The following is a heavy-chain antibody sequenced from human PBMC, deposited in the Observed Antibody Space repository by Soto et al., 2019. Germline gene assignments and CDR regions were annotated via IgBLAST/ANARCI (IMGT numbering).Heavy chain of an antibody. CDR2: ISYDGSNK. Sequence: QVQLVESGGGVVQPGRSLRLSCAASGFTFSSYAMHWVRQAPGKGLEWVAVISYDGSNKYYADSVKGRFTISRDNSKNTLYLQMNSLRAEDTAVYYCARVGTYYYYGMDVWGQGTTVTVSS. CDR3: ARVGTYYYYGMDV. CDR1: GFTFSSYA. J-gene: IGHJ6*02. V-gene: IGHV3-30-3*01.